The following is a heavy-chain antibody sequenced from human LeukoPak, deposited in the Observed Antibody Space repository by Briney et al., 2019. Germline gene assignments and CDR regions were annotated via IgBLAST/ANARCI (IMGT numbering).Heavy chain of an antibody. Sequence: PSETLSLTCTVSRGSISSYYWNWIRQPPGKELEWIGYIYYGGSTNYNPSLKSRVTISLDTSKNHFSLNLTSVTAADTAMYYCARRSVFQGSPDNGPNYGPKDYHYYMDVWGRGTWVTVSS. CDR2: IYYGGST. D-gene: IGHD3-16*01. J-gene: IGHJ6*03. CDR3: ARRSVFQGSPDNGPNYGPKDYHYYMDV. V-gene: IGHV4-59*08. CDR1: RGSISSYY.